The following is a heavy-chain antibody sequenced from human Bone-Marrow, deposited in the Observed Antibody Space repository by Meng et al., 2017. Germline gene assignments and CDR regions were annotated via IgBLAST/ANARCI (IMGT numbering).Heavy chain of an antibody. CDR2: INPSGGST. J-gene: IGHJ6*02. CDR1: GYTFTSYY. V-gene: IGHV1-46*01. CDR3: ARAPPPDYGDYRSYYYYGMAV. D-gene: IGHD4-17*01. Sequence: ASVKVSCKASGYTFTSYYMHWVRQAPGQGLEWMGIINPSGGSTSYAQKFQGRVTMTRDTSTSTVYMELSSLRSEDTAVYYCARAPPPDYGDYRSYYYYGMAVWGQGTMVTVSS.